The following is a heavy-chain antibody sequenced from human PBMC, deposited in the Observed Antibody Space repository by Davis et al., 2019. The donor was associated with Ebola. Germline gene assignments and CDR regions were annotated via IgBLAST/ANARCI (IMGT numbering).Heavy chain of an antibody. CDR3: ARVTIAARLPDDY. CDR1: GYTFTGYY. J-gene: IGHJ4*02. Sequence: ASVTVSCLASGYTFTGYYMHWLRQAPGQGLEWMGWINANSGGPNYAQKFQGRVTMTRDTSISTAYMELGRLRSDDTAVYYCARVTIAARLPDDYGGQRTLVTVSS. V-gene: IGHV1-2*02. D-gene: IGHD6-6*01. CDR2: INANSGGP.